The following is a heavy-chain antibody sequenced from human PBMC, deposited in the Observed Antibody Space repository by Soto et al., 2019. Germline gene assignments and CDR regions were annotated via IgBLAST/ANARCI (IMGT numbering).Heavy chain of an antibody. CDR1: GYSFTSYW. V-gene: IGHV5-51*01. D-gene: IGHD6-13*01. CDR2: IYPGDSDT. Sequence: GESLKISCKGSGYSFTSYWIGWVRQMPGKGLEWMGIIYPGDSDTRYSPSFQGQVTISADKSISTAYLQWSSLKASDTAMYYCARLGDSSSWYGWFDPWGQGTLVTVSS. J-gene: IGHJ5*02. CDR3: ARLGDSSSWYGWFDP.